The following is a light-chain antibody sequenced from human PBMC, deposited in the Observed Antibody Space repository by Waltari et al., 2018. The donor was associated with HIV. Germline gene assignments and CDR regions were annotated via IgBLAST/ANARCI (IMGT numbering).Light chain of an antibody. J-gene: IGLJ2*01. Sequence: SSVLPQPPSVSVAPGTTASLACGGTTSVHRYQRKPGPAPVLVIYDDSDRPSGIPERFSGSNSGNTATLTISRVEAGDEADYYCQVWDSSTNHVVFGGGTKLTVL. CDR3: QVWDSSTNHVV. V-gene: IGLV3-21*04. CDR2: DDS. CDR1: TS.